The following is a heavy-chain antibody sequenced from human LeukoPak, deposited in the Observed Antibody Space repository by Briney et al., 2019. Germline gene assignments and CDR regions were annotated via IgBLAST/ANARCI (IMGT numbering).Heavy chain of an antibody. CDR3: ARGDIVVVPAAMPATTAWGPGAFDI. CDR2: FSATGGNT. D-gene: IGHD2-2*01. CDR1: GFTFSSYG. J-gene: IGHJ3*02. V-gene: IGHV3-23*01. Sequence: GGSLRLSCAASGFTFSSYGMSWVRQAPGKGLEWVSAFSATGGNTHYADSVKGRFTISRDNSKNTLYLQMDSLRSDDTAVYYCARGDIVVVPAAMPATTAWGPGAFDIWGQGTMVTVSS.